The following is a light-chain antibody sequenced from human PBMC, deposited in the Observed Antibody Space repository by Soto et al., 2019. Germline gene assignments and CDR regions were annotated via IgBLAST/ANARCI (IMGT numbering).Light chain of an antibody. CDR2: DVT. Sequence: QSALTQPLSVSGSPGQSVTISCTGTSSDVGGYNYVSWYQQHPGKAPKLMIYDVTKRPSGVPDRFSGSKSGNTASLTISGLQAEYEADYYCCSYAGSYAYVFGTGTKLTVL. CDR3: CSYAGSYAYV. CDR1: SSDVGGYNY. V-gene: IGLV2-11*01. J-gene: IGLJ1*01.